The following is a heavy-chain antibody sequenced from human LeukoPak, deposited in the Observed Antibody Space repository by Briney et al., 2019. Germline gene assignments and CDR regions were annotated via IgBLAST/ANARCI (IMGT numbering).Heavy chain of an antibody. CDR2: ISGSGGST. Sequence: GGSLGLSCAASGFTFSSYAMSWVRQAPGKGLEGVSAISGSGGSTYYADSVKGRFTISRDNSKNTLYLQMSSLRAEDTAVYYCAKALGYDGEFDYWGQGTLVTVSS. CDR3: AKALGYDGEFDY. V-gene: IGHV3-23*01. D-gene: IGHD3-22*01. J-gene: IGHJ4*02. CDR1: GFTFSSYA.